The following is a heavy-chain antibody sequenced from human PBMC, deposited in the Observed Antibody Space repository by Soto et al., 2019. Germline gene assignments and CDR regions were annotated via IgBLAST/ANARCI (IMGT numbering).Heavy chain of an antibody. Sequence: QVQLVESGGGVVQPGRSLRLSCAASGFTFSSYGMHWVRQAPGKGLEWVAVISYDGSNKYYADSVKGRFTISRDNSKNTLYLQMNSLRADDTAVNYCAKDRALLRFLEWLLDDAFDIWGQGTMVTVSS. D-gene: IGHD3-3*01. CDR1: GFTFSSYG. J-gene: IGHJ3*02. V-gene: IGHV3-30*18. CDR2: ISYDGSNK. CDR3: AKDRALLRFLEWLLDDAFDI.